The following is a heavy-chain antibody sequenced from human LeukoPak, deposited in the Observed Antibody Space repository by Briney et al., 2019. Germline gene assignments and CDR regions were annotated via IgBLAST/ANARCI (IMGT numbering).Heavy chain of an antibody. CDR1: GFTFSNYA. CDR2: ISYDGTNK. CDR3: ASSPYYDAPDY. J-gene: IGHJ4*02. Sequence: GGSLRLSCAASGFTFSNYAIHWVRQAPGKGLEWVSVISYDGTNKYYADSVKGRFTISRDNSKNTLYLQMNSLRAEDTAVYYCASSPYYDAPDYWGQGTLVTVSS. V-gene: IGHV3-30*14. D-gene: IGHD3-22*01.